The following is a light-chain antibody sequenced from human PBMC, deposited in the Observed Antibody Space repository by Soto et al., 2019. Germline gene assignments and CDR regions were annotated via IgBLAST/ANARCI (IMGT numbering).Light chain of an antibody. CDR3: QQSYSTPRT. CDR2: GAS. V-gene: IGKV1-39*01. J-gene: IGKJ1*01. Sequence: DIQMTQSPSSLSASVGDRVTITCRASQSISSFLNWYQQKPGKAPKLLIYGASSFQSGEPSRFSGSGSGTDFTLTISSLQPEDFATYYCQQSYSTPRTFGQGTKVDIK. CDR1: QSISSF.